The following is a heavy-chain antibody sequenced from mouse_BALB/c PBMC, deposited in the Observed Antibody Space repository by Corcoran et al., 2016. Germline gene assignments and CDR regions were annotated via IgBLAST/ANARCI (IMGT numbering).Heavy chain of an antibody. CDR3: ATTVVDY. J-gene: IGHJ2*01. V-gene: IGHV1-77*01. Sequence: QVQLQQSGAELARPGASVKLSCKASGYTFTDYYINWVKQRTGQGLEWIGEIYPGSGNTYYNEKFKGKATLTADKSSSTAYMQLSSLTSEDSVVYFCATTVVDYWGQGTTLTVSS. CDR1: GYTFTDYY. D-gene: IGHD1-1*01. CDR2: IYPGSGNT.